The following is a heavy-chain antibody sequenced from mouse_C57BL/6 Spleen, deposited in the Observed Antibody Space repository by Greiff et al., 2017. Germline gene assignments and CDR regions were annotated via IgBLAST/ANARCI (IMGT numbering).Heavy chain of an antibody. CDR1: GYTFTDYY. CDR3: ARLTTVVAGAMDY. D-gene: IGHD1-1*01. Sequence: VKLQESGAELVKPGASVKISCKASGYTFTDYYINWVKQRPGQGLAWIGKIGPGSGSTYYNEKFKGKATLTADKSSSTAYMQLSSLTSEDSAVYCCARLTTVVAGAMDYWGQGTSVTVSS. J-gene: IGHJ4*01. V-gene: IGHV1-77*01. CDR2: IGPGSGST.